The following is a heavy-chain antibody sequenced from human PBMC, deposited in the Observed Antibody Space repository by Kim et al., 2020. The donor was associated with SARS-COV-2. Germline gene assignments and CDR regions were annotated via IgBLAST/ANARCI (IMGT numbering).Heavy chain of an antibody. D-gene: IGHD5-18*01. Sequence: GGSLRLSCAASGFTFSNAWMSWVRQAPGKGLEWVGRIKSKTDGGTTDYAAPVKGRFTISRDDSKNTLYLQMNSLKTEDTAVYYCTTNGYSRPWPFDYWGQGTLVTVSS. CDR3: TTNGYSRPWPFDY. CDR2: IKSKTDGGTT. CDR1: GFTFSNAW. V-gene: IGHV3-15*01. J-gene: IGHJ4*02.